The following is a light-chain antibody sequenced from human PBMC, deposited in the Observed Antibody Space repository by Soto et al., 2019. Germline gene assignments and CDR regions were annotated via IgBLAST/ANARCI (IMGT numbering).Light chain of an antibody. V-gene: IGKV3-11*01. CDR2: DAS. J-gene: IGKJ4*01. CDR3: QQRSNWPPKIT. CDR1: QSVSSH. Sequence: EIVLTQSPAILSLSPGERATLSCRASQSVSSHLAWYQQKLGQAPRLLIHDASNRATGIPARFSGSGSGTDFTLTISSLEPEDFAVYYCQQRSNWPPKITFGGGTKVEIK.